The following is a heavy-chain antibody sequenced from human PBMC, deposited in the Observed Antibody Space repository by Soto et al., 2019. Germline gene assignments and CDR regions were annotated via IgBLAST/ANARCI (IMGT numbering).Heavy chain of an antibody. CDR3: ARGRYGDY. J-gene: IGHJ4*02. Sequence: QVHRVQSGAEVKKPGASVKVSCKASGYTFTSYGMTWVRQAPGQGLEWMGWNSAHNGNTDYAQKLQGRVIVTRDTSTSTAYMELRSLRSDDTAVYYCARGRYGDYWGQGALVTVSS. D-gene: IGHD1-1*01. V-gene: IGHV1-18*01. CDR2: NSAHNGNT. CDR1: GYTFTSYG.